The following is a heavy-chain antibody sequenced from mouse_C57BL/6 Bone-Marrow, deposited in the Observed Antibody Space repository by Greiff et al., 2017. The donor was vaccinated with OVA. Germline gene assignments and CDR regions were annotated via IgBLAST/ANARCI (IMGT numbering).Heavy chain of an antibody. Sequence: EVQGVESGGGLVKPGGSLKLSCAASGFTFSSYAMSWVRQTPEKRLEWVATISDGGSYTYYPDNVKCRFTISRDNAKNNLYLQMSHLKSEDTAMYYCARDAVTTVVATYFDYWGQGTTLTVSS. D-gene: IGHD1-1*01. CDR1: GFTFSSYA. CDR2: ISDGGSYT. CDR3: ARDAVTTVVATYFDY. V-gene: IGHV5-4*01. J-gene: IGHJ2*01.